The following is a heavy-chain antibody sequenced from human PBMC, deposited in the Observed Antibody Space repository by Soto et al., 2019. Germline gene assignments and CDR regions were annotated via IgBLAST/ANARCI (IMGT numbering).Heavy chain of an antibody. CDR3: TTTPPLTIPL. CDR1: GFTFTNAL. J-gene: IGHJ4*02. Sequence: GGSLRLSCAASGFTFTNALMNWVRQAPGKGLEWVGRIKSKTNGGTTDYATPVKGRFTISRDDSKNILYLQMNSLKTQDTAVYYCTTTPPLTIPLWGQGTLVTVS. D-gene: IGHD4-4*01. CDR2: IKSKTNGGTT. V-gene: IGHV3-15*01.